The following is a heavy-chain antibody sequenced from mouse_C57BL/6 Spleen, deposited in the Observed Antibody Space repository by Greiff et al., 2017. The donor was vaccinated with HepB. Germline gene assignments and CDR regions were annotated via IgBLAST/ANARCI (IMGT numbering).Heavy chain of an antibody. Sequence: EVQLVESGGGLVQPGGSLSLSCAASGFTFTDYYMSWVRQPPGKALEWLGFIRNKANGYTTEYSASVKGRFTISRDNSQSILYLQMNALRAEDSATYYCARSVLYDYDRGYYAMDYWGQGTSVTVSS. CDR1: GFTFTDYY. D-gene: IGHD2-4*01. J-gene: IGHJ4*01. CDR2: IRNKANGYTT. CDR3: ARSVLYDYDRGYYAMDY. V-gene: IGHV7-3*01.